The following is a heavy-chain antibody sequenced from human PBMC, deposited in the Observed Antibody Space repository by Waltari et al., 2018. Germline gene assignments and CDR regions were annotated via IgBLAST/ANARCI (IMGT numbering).Heavy chain of an antibody. V-gene: IGHV3-49*03. CDR2: IRSKAYGGTT. CDR1: GFTFGDYA. Sequence: EVQLVASGGGLVQPGRSLRLSCTASGFTFGDYALSWFRQAPGKGLEWVGFIRSKAYGGTTEYAASVKGRFTISRDDSKSIAYLQMNSLKTEDTAVYYCTRASSSWYFDYWGQGTLVTVSS. D-gene: IGHD6-13*01. CDR3: TRASSSWYFDY. J-gene: IGHJ4*02.